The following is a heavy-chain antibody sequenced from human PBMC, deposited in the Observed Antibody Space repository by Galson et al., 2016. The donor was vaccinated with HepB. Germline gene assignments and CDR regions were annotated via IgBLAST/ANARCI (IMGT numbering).Heavy chain of an antibody. CDR2: FYNSGST. CDR3: ARLYCSSTSCCGYCGMDV. D-gene: IGHD2-2*01. V-gene: IGHV4-39*01. CDR1: GGSISSSNYF. J-gene: IGHJ6*02. Sequence: SETLSLTCTVSGGSISSSNYFWGWIRQPPGKGLEWIGNFYNSGSTSYNPSLQSRVTISVDTSKNRISLKLSSVTAADTAVYHCARLYCSSTSCCGYCGMDVWGQGITVTVSS.